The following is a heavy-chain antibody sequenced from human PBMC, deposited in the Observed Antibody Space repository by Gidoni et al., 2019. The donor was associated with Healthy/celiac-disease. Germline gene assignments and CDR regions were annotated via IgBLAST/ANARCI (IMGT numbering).Heavy chain of an antibody. V-gene: IGHV4-34*01. CDR1: GGSFSGDS. D-gene: IGHD3-22*01. CDR2: INQSGST. CDR3: ARIRPGQYYYDSSGYFQRHGAFDI. J-gene: IGHJ3*02. Sequence: QVQLQQWGAGLLKPSDALALTCAVYGGSFSGDSWRWIRRPPGKGLEWIGEINQSGSTNYNPSLKSRVTISVDTSKNQFSLKLSSVTAAETAVYYCARIRPGQYYYDSSGYFQRHGAFDIWGQGTMVTVSS.